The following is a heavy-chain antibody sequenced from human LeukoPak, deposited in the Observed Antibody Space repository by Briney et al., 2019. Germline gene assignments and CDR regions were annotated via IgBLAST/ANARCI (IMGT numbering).Heavy chain of an antibody. CDR1: GFTLTSFG. CDR3: AKGVYSSSSGSGFDY. V-gene: IGHV3-9*03. Sequence: SGGSLRLSCAASGFTLTSFGMHWVRQAPGKGLEWVSGINWNGGKIVYADSVKGRFTISRDNAKNSLYLQMSSLRAEDMAFYYCAKGVYSSSSGSGFDYWGQGTLVSVSS. J-gene: IGHJ4*02. CDR2: INWNGGKI. D-gene: IGHD6-6*01.